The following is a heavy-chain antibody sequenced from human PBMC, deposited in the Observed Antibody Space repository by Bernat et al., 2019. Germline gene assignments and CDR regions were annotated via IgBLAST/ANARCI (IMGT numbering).Heavy chain of an antibody. Sequence: QVHLVESGGGVVQPGRSLRLSCEASGFSFNNYVMNWVRQAPGKGLEWVAVISHDGSQKYYADSVKGRFAVSRDNSKNTVYLQMTSLTADDTAVYYCARAEAAYCSGRTCYTYFLDHWGQGTLVTVSS. CDR2: ISHDGSQK. D-gene: IGHD2-15*01. CDR1: GFSFNNYV. J-gene: IGHJ4*02. V-gene: IGHV3-30*01. CDR3: ARAEAAYCSGRTCYTYFLDH.